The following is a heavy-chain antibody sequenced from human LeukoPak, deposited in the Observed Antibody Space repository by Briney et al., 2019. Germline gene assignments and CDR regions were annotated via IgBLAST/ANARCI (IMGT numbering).Heavy chain of an antibody. CDR3: ARGRYLTTSGGAAAGFLDY. V-gene: IGHV4-39*07. Sequence: SETLSLTCTVSGGSISSSSYYWGWIRQPPGKGLEWIGEINHSGSTHYNPSLESRVTISVDTSQKQFSLRLTSMTAADTAVYYCARGRYLTTSGGAAAGFLDYWGQGSLVTVSS. CDR1: GGSISSSSYY. D-gene: IGHD6-13*01. J-gene: IGHJ4*02. CDR2: INHSGST.